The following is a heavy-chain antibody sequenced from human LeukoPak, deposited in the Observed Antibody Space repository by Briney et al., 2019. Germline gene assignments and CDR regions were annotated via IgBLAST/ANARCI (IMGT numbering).Heavy chain of an antibody. CDR3: ARSNSPPYYFDY. CDR2: IWYDGTNK. J-gene: IGHJ4*02. Sequence: GRSLRLSCAASGFSFSSYGMHWVRQAPGKGLEWVAVIWYDGTNKYYADSVKGRFTISRDNSKNTLYLQMNSLRAEDTAVYYCARSNSPPYYFDYWGQGTLVTVSS. D-gene: IGHD5-18*01. V-gene: IGHV3-33*01. CDR1: GFSFSSYG.